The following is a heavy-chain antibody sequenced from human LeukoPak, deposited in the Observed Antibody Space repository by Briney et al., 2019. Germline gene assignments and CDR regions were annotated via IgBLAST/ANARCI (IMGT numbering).Heavy chain of an antibody. CDR2: ISSSGSTI. V-gene: IGHV3-48*03. CDR1: GFTFSSYE. D-gene: IGHD3-9*01. CDR3: ARGFLTGPFDY. Sequence: PGGSLRLSCAASGFTFSSYEMNWVRQAPGKGLEWVSYISSSGSTIYYADSVKGRFTISRDNAKNSLYLQMNSLRAEDTAVYYCARGFLTGPFDYWGQGTLVTVSS. J-gene: IGHJ4*02.